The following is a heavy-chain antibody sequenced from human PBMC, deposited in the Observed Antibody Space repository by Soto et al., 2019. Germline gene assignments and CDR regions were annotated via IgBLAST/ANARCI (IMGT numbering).Heavy chain of an antibody. CDR1: GGSISSSSCY. Sequence: SVTCTVSGGSISSSSCYWGWIRQPRGKGLEWIGSIYYSGSTYYNPSLKSRVTISVDTSKNQFSLKLSSVTAADTAVYYCARQYCSSTSCYFPFDYWGQGTLVTVSS. CDR3: ARQYCSSTSCYFPFDY. V-gene: IGHV4-39*01. CDR2: IYYSGST. J-gene: IGHJ4*02. D-gene: IGHD2-2*01.